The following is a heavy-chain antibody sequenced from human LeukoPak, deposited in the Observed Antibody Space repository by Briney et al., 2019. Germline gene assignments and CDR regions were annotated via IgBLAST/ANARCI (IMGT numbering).Heavy chain of an antibody. CDR1: GFIFSSYG. CDR2: IYSGGST. Sequence: GGSLRLSCAASGFIFSSYGMHWVRQAPGKGLEWVSIIYSGGSTFYADSVKGRFTISRDNSKNTLYLQMNSLRAEDTAVYYCARGGSYLSAFDIWGQGTMVTVSS. V-gene: IGHV3-NL1*01. D-gene: IGHD1-26*01. J-gene: IGHJ3*02. CDR3: ARGGSYLSAFDI.